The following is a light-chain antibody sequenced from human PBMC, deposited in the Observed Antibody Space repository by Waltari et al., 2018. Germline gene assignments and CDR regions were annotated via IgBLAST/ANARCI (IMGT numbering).Light chain of an antibody. CDR3: SSYGGINNSPYV. Sequence: QSALTQPPPASGSPGQSVTISCTGTSSDVGSHDFVSRSQQFPGKAPKLIIWEVSRRPSGVPDRFSGSKSGNTASLTVSGLQAEDEADYYCSSYGGINNSPYVFGTGTKVTV. J-gene: IGLJ1*01. V-gene: IGLV2-8*01. CDR1: SSDVGSHDF. CDR2: EVS.